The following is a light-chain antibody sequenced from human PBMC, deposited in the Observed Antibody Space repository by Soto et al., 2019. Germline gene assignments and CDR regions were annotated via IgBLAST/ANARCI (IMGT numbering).Light chain of an antibody. Sequence: EIVLTQSPATLYLSPGERATLSCRASQSVSSYLAWYQQKPGQAPRLLIYDASNRATGIPARFSGNGSGTVFHLTISIVEPEDFAGYDCQERSNWPPYSFGQGTKLEIK. V-gene: IGKV3-11*01. CDR3: QERSNWPPYS. J-gene: IGKJ2*01. CDR1: QSVSSY. CDR2: DAS.